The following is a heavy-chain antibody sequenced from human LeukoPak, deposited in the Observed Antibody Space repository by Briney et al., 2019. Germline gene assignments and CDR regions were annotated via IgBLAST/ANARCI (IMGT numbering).Heavy chain of an antibody. V-gene: IGHV3-23*01. Sequence: GALRLSCAASGFTFSNFGISWVRQAPGKGLEWVSAISDSGDSTYYADSVKGRFTVSRDNSKNTLYLQMNSLRAEDTAVYYCARAGTGYYYDSSGPTNDYWGQGTLVTVSS. D-gene: IGHD3-22*01. J-gene: IGHJ4*02. CDR3: ARAGTGYYYDSSGPTNDY. CDR1: GFTFSNFG. CDR2: ISDSGDST.